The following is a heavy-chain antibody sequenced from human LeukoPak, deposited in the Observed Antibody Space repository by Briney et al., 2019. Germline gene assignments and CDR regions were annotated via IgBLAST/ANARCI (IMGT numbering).Heavy chain of an antibody. D-gene: IGHD3-10*01. CDR3: ARSHYGSGSYYIDY. CDR2: IYYSGST. J-gene: IGHJ4*02. Sequence: PSETLSLTCTVSGGSISSSSYYWGWIRQPPGKGLEWIGSIYYSGSTYYNPSLKSRVTISVDTSKNQFSLKPSSVTAADTAVYYCARSHYGSGSYYIDYWGQGTLVTVSS. CDR1: GGSISSSSYY. V-gene: IGHV4-39*01.